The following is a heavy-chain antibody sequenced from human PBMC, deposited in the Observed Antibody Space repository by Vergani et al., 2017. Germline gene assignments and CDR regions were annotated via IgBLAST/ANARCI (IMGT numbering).Heavy chain of an antibody. CDR2: IIPIFGTA. CDR3: AGHFKLGIGWGY. V-gene: IGHV1-69*01. D-gene: IGHD7-27*01. J-gene: IGHJ4*02. Sequence: QVQLVQSGAQVKKPGSSVKVSCKASGGTFSSYAISWVRQAPGQGLEWMGGIIPIFGTANYAQKFQGRVTITADESTSTGYMELSSLRSEDTAVYYCAGHFKLGIGWGYWGQGSLVTVSS. CDR1: GGTFSSYA.